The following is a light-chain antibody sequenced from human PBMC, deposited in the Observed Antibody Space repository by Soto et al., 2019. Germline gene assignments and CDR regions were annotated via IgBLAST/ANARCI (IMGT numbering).Light chain of an antibody. V-gene: IGLV2-23*02. Sequence: QSALTQPASVSGSPGQSITISCTGTSSDVGSYNLVSWYQQHPGKAPKLMIYEVSKRRSGVSNRFSGSKSGNTASLTISGLQAEDEADYYCCSYAGSSTFHVVFGGGTKLTVL. CDR1: SSDVGSYNL. CDR2: EVS. CDR3: CSYAGSSTFHVV. J-gene: IGLJ2*01.